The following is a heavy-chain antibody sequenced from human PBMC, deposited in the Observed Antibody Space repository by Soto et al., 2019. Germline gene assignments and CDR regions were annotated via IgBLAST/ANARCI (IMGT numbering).Heavy chain of an antibody. Sequence: GASVKVSCKASGFTFSSSSVQWVRQARGQGLEWIGWIVVDSGDTNFAQKFHERVTITRDMSTSTAYMELRRLTSEDTAVYYCAAERLLYAMDVWGHGTTVTVSS. CDR3: AAERLLYAMDV. V-gene: IGHV1-58*01. CDR1: GFTFSSSS. CDR2: IVVDSGDT. J-gene: IGHJ6*02.